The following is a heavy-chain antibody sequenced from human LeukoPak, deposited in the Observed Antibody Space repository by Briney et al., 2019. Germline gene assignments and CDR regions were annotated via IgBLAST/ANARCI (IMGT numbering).Heavy chain of an antibody. CDR2: IRYSGST. CDR3: ARYGSAHWFDP. V-gene: IGHV4-59*01. Sequence: PSEALSLTCTVSGGSISSYDWSWLRQPPGKGLEWIGFIRYSGSTNYNPSLKSRVTTSVDTSKNQFSLRLTSVTAADTAVYYCARYGSAHWFDPWGQGTLVTVSS. D-gene: IGHD4-17*01. CDR1: GGSISSYD. J-gene: IGHJ5*02.